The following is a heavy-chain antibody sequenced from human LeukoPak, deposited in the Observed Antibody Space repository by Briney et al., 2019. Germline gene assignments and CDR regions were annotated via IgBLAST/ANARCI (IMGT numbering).Heavy chain of an antibody. J-gene: IGHJ5*02. CDR1: GFTFSSYA. CDR3: AKPLRHYWFDP. CDR2: ISGSDGST. V-gene: IGHV3-23*01. Sequence: GGSLRLSCAASGFTFSSYAMSWVRQAPGKGLEWVSAISGSDGSTYYADPVKGQFTISRDNSKNTLYLQMNSLRAEDTAVYYCAKPLRHYWFDPWGQGTLVTVSS.